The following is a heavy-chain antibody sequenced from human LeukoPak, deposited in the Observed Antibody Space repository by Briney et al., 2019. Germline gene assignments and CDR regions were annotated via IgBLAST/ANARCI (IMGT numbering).Heavy chain of an antibody. J-gene: IGHJ4*02. CDR1: GFTFSSYG. D-gene: IGHD3-22*01. V-gene: IGHV3-23*01. CDR3: AKDLETYYYDSSGYPHY. Sequence: GGSLRLSCAASGFTFSSYGMSWVRQAPGKGLEWVSAISGSGGSTYYADSVKGRFTISRDNSKNTLYLQMNSLRAEDTAVYYCAKDLETYYYDSSGYPHYWGQGTLVTVSS. CDR2: ISGSGGST.